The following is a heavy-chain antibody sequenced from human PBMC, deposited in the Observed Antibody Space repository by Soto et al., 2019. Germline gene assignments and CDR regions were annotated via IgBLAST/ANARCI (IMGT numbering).Heavy chain of an antibody. Sequence: EVQLLESGGGSVQPGGSLRLSCAASGFTFSSYAMHWVRRPPGKGVEWVSSISGSGGTAYYADSVKGRFSISRDSLVNTLYLQMNSLRAEDTAVYYCAKGRGQNWNLDYWGQGTLVTVSP. V-gene: IGHV3-23*01. CDR2: ISGSGGTA. CDR1: GFTFSSYA. J-gene: IGHJ4*02. CDR3: AKGRGQNWNLDY. D-gene: IGHD1-1*01.